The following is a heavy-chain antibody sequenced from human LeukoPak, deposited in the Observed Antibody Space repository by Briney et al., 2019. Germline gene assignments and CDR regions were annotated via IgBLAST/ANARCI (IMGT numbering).Heavy chain of an antibody. CDR2: ISGSGGST. D-gene: IGHD2-15*01. CDR1: GFTFSSYG. CDR3: AKDGRRYCSGGSCYPDY. J-gene: IGHJ4*02. V-gene: IGHV3-23*01. Sequence: GGALRLSCPASGFTFSSYGMSWVRQAPGKGLEGVSAISGSGGSTYYADSVKGRFTISRDNSKNTLYLQMNSLRAEDTAVYYCAKDGRRYCSGGSCYPDYWGQGTLVTVSS.